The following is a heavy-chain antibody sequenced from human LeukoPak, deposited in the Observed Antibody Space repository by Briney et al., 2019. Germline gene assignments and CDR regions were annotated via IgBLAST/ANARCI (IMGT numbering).Heavy chain of an antibody. D-gene: IGHD3-10*01. CDR3: ARDRARLSYYYGSGSYEGGFDY. CDR2: IIPIFGTA. Sequence: GASVKVSCKASGGTFSSYAISWVRQAPGQGLEWMGGIIPIFGTANYAQKFQGRVTITADESTSTAYMELSSLRSEDTAVYYCARDRARLSYYYGSGSYEGGFDYWGQGTLVTVSS. V-gene: IGHV1-69*13. J-gene: IGHJ4*02. CDR1: GGTFSSYA.